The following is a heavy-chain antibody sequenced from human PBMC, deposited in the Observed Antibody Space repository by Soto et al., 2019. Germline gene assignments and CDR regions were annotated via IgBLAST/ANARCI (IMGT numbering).Heavy chain of an antibody. CDR1: GGSISSYY. D-gene: IGHD2-8*01. J-gene: IGHJ4*02. CDR3: ARHEGNGNVWPLDY. V-gene: IGHV4-59*08. CDR2: IYYSGST. Sequence: PSETLSLTCTVSGGSISSYYWSWIRQPPGKGMEWIGYIYYSGSTNYNPSLKSRVTISVDTSKNQFSLRLTSVTAEDTAVYYCARHEGNGNVWPLDYWGQGILVTVSS.